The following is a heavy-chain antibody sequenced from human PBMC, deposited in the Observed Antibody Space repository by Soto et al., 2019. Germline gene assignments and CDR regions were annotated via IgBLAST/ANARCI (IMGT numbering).Heavy chain of an antibody. Sequence: GGSLRLSCGASGFTFSDHFMSWIRQAPGKGLEWISYISGGASSINYADSVKGRFTISRDNAKNSLYLQMNSLRAEDTALYYCARWRSYGGSRSFDLWGQGTLVT. J-gene: IGHJ5*02. CDR3: ARWRSYGGSRSFDL. V-gene: IGHV3-11*01. D-gene: IGHD3-16*01. CDR2: ISGGASSI. CDR1: GFTFSDHF.